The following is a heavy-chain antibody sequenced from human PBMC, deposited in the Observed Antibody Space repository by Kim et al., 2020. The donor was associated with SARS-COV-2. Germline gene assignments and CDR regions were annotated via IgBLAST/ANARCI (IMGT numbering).Heavy chain of an antibody. D-gene: IGHD3-10*01. CDR3: ARGGPFGSF. J-gene: IGHJ4*02. Sequence: GVSLRLSCAVSGFTFSDYWMSWIRQAPGKGLEWVANMKQDGSEIYYLDSVKGRFTISRDNAKNSLYLQMNSLRGDDTAVYYCARGGPFGSFWGQGTLVTVSP. CDR2: MKQDGSEI. CDR1: GFTFSDYW. V-gene: IGHV3-7*03.